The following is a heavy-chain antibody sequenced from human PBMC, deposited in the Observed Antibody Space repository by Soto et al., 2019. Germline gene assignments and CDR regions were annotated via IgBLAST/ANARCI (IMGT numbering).Heavy chain of an antibody. Sequence: SETLSLTCTVSGGSISSGDYYWSWIRQPPGKGLEWIGYIYYSGSTYYNPSLKSRVTISVDTSKNQFSLKLSSVTAADTAVYYCARGRLKRAYYYGSGRANGMDVWGQGTTVT. CDR3: ARGRLKRAYYYGSGRANGMDV. CDR1: GGSISSGDYY. J-gene: IGHJ6*02. D-gene: IGHD3-10*01. CDR2: IYYSGST. V-gene: IGHV4-30-4*01.